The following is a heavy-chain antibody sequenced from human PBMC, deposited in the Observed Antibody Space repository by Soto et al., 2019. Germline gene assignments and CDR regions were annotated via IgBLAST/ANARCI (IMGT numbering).Heavy chain of an antibody. CDR2: IYHSGST. CDR3: ARVRNRCSGGSCYLTLFTEYYYYGMDV. J-gene: IGHJ6*02. Sequence: QVQLQESGPGLVKPSGTLSLTCAVSGGSISSSNWWSWVRQHPGKGLEWIGEIYHSGSTNYNPSLNGRVTISVDKSKNQFSLELSSVPAADMAVYYCARVRNRCSGGSCYLTLFTEYYYYGMDVLGQGTTVTVSS. D-gene: IGHD2-15*01. V-gene: IGHV4-4*02. CDR1: GGSISSSNW.